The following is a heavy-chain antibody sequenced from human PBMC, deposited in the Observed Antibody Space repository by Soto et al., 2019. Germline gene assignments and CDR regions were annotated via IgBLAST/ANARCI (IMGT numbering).Heavy chain of an antibody. CDR3: ARGWHGTWDAWLYYYGMDV. V-gene: IGHV1-69*01. CDR2: IFPIFGTA. CDR1: GGTFSSYA. Sequence: QVQLVQSGAEVKKPGSSAKVSCKASGGTFSSYAISWVRQAPGQGLEWMGGIFPIFGTANYAPKFQGSVTITADESTSTAYMELSSLRSEDTAVYYCARGWHGTWDAWLYYYGMDVWGQGTTVTVSS. J-gene: IGHJ6*02. D-gene: IGHD1-26*01.